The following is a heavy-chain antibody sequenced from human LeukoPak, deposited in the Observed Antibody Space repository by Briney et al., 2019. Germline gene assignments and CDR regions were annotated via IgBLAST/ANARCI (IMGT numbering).Heavy chain of an antibody. D-gene: IGHD1-1*01. CDR2: MNPNIGNT. V-gene: IGHV1-8*01. CDR1: GYTFTGYY. Sequence: ASVKVSCKASGYTFTGYYLHWVRQAPGQGLEWIGWMNPNIGNTGYAQKFQGRVTMTRDISISTAYMELSSLRSEDTAVYYCARRGTTPFGYWGQGTLVTVSS. J-gene: IGHJ4*02. CDR3: ARRGTTPFGY.